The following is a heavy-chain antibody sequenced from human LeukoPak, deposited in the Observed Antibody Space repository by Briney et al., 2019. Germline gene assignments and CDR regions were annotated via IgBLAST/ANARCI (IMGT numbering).Heavy chain of an antibody. CDR3: ARDRGGGHMDV. D-gene: IGHD2-15*01. V-gene: IGHV3-23*01. CDR2: ISGSGGGT. CDR1: GFTFSSYA. J-gene: IGHJ6*03. Sequence: PGGSLRLSCAASGFTFSSYAMSWVRQAPGKGLEWVSAISGSGGGTYYADSVKGRFTISRENAKNSLYLQMNSLRAGDTAVYYCARDRGGGHMDVWGKGTAVTISS.